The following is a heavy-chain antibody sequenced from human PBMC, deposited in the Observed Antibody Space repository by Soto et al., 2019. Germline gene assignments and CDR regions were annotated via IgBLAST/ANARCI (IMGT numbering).Heavy chain of an antibody. CDR1: GFTVSSNY. J-gene: IGHJ6*02. D-gene: IGHD2-2*01. Sequence: GGSLRLSCAASGFTVSSNYMSWVRQAPGKGLEWVSVIYSGGRTYYADSVKGRFTISRDNSKNTLYLQMNSLRAEDTAVYYCARDLLVPAAISYYYYGMDVWGQGTTVTVSS. V-gene: IGHV3-66*01. CDR3: ARDLLVPAAISYYYYGMDV. CDR2: IYSGGRT.